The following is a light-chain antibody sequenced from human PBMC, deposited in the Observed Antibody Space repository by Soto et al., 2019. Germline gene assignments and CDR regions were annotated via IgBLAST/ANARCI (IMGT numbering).Light chain of an antibody. CDR3: QDYSPYSWT. CDR1: QTISTW. V-gene: IGKV1-5*01. J-gene: IGKJ1*01. CDR2: DAS. Sequence: DIQMTQSPSTLSASVGDRVTITCRASQTISTWMAWYQQKPGKAPKLLVYDASTLQSGVASRFSGSGSGTEFTLIISGLQPDDSATYYCQDYSPYSWTFGQGTKVDIK.